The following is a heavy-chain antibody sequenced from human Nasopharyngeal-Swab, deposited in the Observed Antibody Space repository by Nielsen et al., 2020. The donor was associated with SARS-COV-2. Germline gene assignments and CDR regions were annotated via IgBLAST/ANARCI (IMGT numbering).Heavy chain of an antibody. CDR3: ARAPLGYCSGGSCLPDY. J-gene: IGHJ4*02. V-gene: IGHV3-64*04. D-gene: IGHD2-15*01. Sequence: GESLKISCSASGFTFSSYAMHWVRQAPGKGLEYVSAISSNGGSTYYADSVKGRFTISRDNSKNTLYLQMNSLRAEDTAVYYCARAPLGYCSGGSCLPDYWGQGTLVTVSS. CDR1: GFTFSSYA. CDR2: ISSNGGST.